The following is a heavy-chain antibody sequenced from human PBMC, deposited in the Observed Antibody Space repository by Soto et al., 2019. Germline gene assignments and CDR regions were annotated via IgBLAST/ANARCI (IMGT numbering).Heavy chain of an antibody. CDR1: GFSFSSFA. J-gene: IGHJ6*02. CDR2: ISGSADST. CDR3: AKTRGAMIYAISVYGMDV. V-gene: IGHV3-23*01. D-gene: IGHD2-8*01. Sequence: EVQLLESGGGFIHPGGSLRLSCAASGFSFSSFAMNWGRQAPGKGLEWVSIISGSADSTFYADSVKGRFTISRDNSKSTLYLQINSLRAEDTAVYYCAKTRGAMIYAISVYGMDVWGQGTTVTVSS.